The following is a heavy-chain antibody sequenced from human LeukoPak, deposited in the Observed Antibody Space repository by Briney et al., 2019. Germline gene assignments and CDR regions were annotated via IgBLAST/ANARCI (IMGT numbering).Heavy chain of an antibody. D-gene: IGHD3-10*01. CDR1: GASISTYY. J-gene: IGHJ4*02. Sequence: SETLSLTCTVSGASISTYYWSWIRQPPGKGLEWIGYIFYNGNTNYNLSLKSRVTMSMDTSKNQFSLRLNSVTAADTALYFCAREEQSVGPYFDYWGQGILVTVSS. V-gene: IGHV4-59*01. CDR2: IFYNGNT. CDR3: AREEQSVGPYFDY.